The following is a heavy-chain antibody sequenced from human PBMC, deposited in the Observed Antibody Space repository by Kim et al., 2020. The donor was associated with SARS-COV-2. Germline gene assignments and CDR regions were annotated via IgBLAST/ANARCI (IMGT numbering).Heavy chain of an antibody. CDR2: VYYSGST. V-gene: IGHV4-59*13. D-gene: IGHD6-6*01. J-gene: IGHJ6*02. Sequence: SETLSLTCTVPGGSISSYYWSWIRQPPGKGLELIGYVYYSGSTNYNPPLQTRVTLSVDTSKNQFSLKLSSVTAADTAVYYFARSSPATYYYYGMDVWGQ. CDR3: ARSSPATYYYYGMDV. CDR1: GGSISSYY.